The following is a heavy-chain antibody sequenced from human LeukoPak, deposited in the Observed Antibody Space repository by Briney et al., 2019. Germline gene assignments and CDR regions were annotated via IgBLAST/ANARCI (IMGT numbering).Heavy chain of an antibody. V-gene: IGHV1-24*01. J-gene: IGHJ3*02. Sequence: ASVKVSCKASGYTFTSYGFSWVRQAPGKGLEWMGGFDPEDGETIYAQKFQGRVTMTEDTSTGTAYMELSSLRSEDTAVYYCATDEIAAAGTCTFDIWGQGTMVTVSS. D-gene: IGHD6-13*01. CDR1: GYTFTSYG. CDR2: FDPEDGET. CDR3: ATDEIAAAGTCTFDI.